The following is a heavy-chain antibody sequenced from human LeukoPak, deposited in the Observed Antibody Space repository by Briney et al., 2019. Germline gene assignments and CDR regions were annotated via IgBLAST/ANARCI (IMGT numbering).Heavy chain of an antibody. CDR2: INPNSGGT. V-gene: IGHV1-2*02. J-gene: IGHJ5*02. CDR3: ARDVAYCGGDCYSDNWFDP. CDR1: GYTFTGYY. Sequence: GASVKVSCKASGYTFTGYYMHWVRQAPGKGLERMGWINPNSGGTNYAQKFQGRVTMTRDTSISTAYMELSRLRSDDTAVYYCARDVAYCGGDCYSDNWFDPWGQGTLVTVSS. D-gene: IGHD2-21*02.